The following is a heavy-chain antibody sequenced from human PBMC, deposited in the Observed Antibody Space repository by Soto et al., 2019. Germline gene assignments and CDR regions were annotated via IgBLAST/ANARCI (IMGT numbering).Heavy chain of an antibody. CDR2: IHYSGNT. V-gene: IGHV4-59*08. CDR1: GVSIKSYY. J-gene: IGHJ2*01. D-gene: IGHD5-18*01. Sequence: QVQLQESGPGLVKPSETLSLTCNVSGVSIKSYYWSWIRHPPGKGLQWIGYIHYSGNTNYNPPLTSRVTMSLDASKNQLSLRLNSVTAADTAVYSCARPAMVTNNWFFDLWGRGTLVTVSS. CDR3: ARPAMVTNNWFFDL.